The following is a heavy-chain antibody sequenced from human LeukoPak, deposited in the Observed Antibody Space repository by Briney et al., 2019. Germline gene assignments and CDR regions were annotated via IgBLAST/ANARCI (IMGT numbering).Heavy chain of an antibody. Sequence: SETLSLTCTVSGGSISSYYWSWIRQPPGKGLEWIGYIYYSGSTNYNPSLKSRVTISVDTSKNQFSLKLSSVTAADTAVYYCASVLGYSSGIDYWGQGTLVTVSS. J-gene: IGHJ4*02. CDR3: ASVLGYSSGIDY. CDR2: IYYSGST. D-gene: IGHD6-19*01. V-gene: IGHV4-59*01. CDR1: GGSISSYY.